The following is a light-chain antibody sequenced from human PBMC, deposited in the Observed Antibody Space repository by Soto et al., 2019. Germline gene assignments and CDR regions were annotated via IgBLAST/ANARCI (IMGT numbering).Light chain of an antibody. CDR3: QQRSNWPPIT. V-gene: IGKV3-11*01. CDR2: DAS. J-gene: IGKJ5*01. CDR1: QSISSSY. Sequence: EIGFTQSPSTLAFLPWEIATLSCWAIQSISSSYLAWYQQRPGQAPRLLIYDASNRATGIPARFSGSGSGTDFTLTISSLEPEDFAVYYCQQRSNWPPITFGQGTRLEIK.